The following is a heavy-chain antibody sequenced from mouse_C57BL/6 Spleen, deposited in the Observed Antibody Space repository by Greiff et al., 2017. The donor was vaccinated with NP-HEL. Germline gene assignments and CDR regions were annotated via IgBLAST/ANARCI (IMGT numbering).Heavy chain of an antibody. D-gene: IGHD1-1*01. CDR2: ILPGSGST. Sequence: QVQLQQSGAELMKPGASVKLSCKATGYTFTGYWIEWVKQRPGHGLEWIGEILPGSGSTNYNEKFKGKATFTADTSSNTAYMQLSSLTTEDSAIYYCARWGDVLLRSHYAVDYWGQGTSVTVSS. J-gene: IGHJ4*01. V-gene: IGHV1-9*01. CDR3: ARWGDVLLRSHYAVDY. CDR1: GYTFTGYW.